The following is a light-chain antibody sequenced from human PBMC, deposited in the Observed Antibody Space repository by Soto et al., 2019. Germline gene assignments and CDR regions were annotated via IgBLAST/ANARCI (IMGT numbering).Light chain of an antibody. CDR1: SSNIGSNT. V-gene: IGLV1-44*01. Sequence: QSVLTQPPSASGTPGQRVTISASGSSSNIGSNTVSWYQQLPGTAPKLLIYDNDERPSGIPVRFSGSKSGTSASLAISGLRSEDEGDYYCATWDDSLNGRVFGTGTKVTVL. CDR3: ATWDDSLNGRV. J-gene: IGLJ1*01. CDR2: DND.